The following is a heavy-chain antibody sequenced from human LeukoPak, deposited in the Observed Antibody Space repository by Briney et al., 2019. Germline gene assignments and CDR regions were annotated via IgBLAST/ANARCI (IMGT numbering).Heavy chain of an antibody. D-gene: IGHD3-9*01. Sequence: GGSLRLSCAASGLTFSSYSMNWVRQAPGKGLEWVSSISSSSSYIYYADSVKGRFTISRDNAKNSLYLQMNSLRAEDTAVYYCVVLHYDVFTGYPNWCDPGGQGTLVTVSS. CDR2: ISSSSSYI. CDR1: GLTFSSYS. CDR3: VVLHYDVFTGYPNWCDP. J-gene: IGHJ5*02. V-gene: IGHV3-21*01.